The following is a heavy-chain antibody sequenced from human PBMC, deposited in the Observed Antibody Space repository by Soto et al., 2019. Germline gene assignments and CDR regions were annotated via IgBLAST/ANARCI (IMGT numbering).Heavy chain of an antibody. D-gene: IGHD1-20*01. CDR2: IVVGSGNT. CDR1: GFTFTSSA. Sequence: GASVKVSCKASGFTFTSSAVQWVRQARGQRLEWIGWIVVGSGNTNYAQKFQERVTITRDMSTSTAYMELSSLRSEDTAVYYCTAASKFYNILGHLLEYFHHWGQGTLVTVSS. J-gene: IGHJ1*01. V-gene: IGHV1-58*01. CDR3: TAASKFYNILGHLLEYFHH.